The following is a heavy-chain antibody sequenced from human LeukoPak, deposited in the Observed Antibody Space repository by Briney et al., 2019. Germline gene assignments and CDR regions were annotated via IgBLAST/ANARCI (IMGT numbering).Heavy chain of an antibody. Sequence: PGGSLRLSCAASGFTFSSYGMHWVRQAPGKGLEWVAAISDDGSNKYYADSVKGRFTISRDNSKNTAYLQMNSLRAEDTAVYYCAKDLENYYDSSGYVDYWGQGTLVTVSS. CDR1: GFTFSSYG. D-gene: IGHD3-22*01. CDR3: AKDLENYYDSSGYVDY. J-gene: IGHJ4*02. V-gene: IGHV3-30*18. CDR2: ISDDGSNK.